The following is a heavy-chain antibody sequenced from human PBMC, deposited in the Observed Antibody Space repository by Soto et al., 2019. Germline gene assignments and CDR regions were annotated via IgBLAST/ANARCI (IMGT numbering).Heavy chain of an antibody. CDR3: ARTMAKPTYDS. CDR2: IDGPGAYI. D-gene: IGHD3-10*01. V-gene: IGHV3-23*01. Sequence: EVQLLESGGGLVQPGGSLRLSCTASGFTFSSYPMTWVRQAPGKGLECVSAIDGPGAYIYYINSVKGRFTISRDNSKNTLYLQMNSLRAEDTAVYYCARTMAKPTYDSWGQGTLVTVSP. J-gene: IGHJ5*01. CDR1: GFTFSSYP.